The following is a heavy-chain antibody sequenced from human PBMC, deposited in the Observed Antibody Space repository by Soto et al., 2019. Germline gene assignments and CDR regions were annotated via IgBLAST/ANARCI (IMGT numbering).Heavy chain of an antibody. J-gene: IGHJ6*02. V-gene: IGHV1-2*04. D-gene: IGHD3-3*02. CDR1: GYTFTGYY. CDR2: INPNSGGT. Sequence: GASVKVSCKASGYTFTGYYMHWVRQAPGQGLEWMGWINPNSGGTNYAQKFQGWVTMTRDTSIRTAYMELSRLRSDDTAVYYCARDGLAPLSNYYYYGMDVWGQGTTVTVSS. CDR3: ARDGLAPLSNYYYYGMDV.